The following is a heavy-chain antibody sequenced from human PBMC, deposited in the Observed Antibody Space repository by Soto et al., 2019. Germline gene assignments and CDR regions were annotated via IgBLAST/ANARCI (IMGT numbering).Heavy chain of an antibody. CDR3: ARLSDSSGYPGAFDF. CDR2: IYPGDSDT. Sequence: GESLKISCKGNGYRFTSYWIGWVRQMPGKGLEWIGIIYPGDSDTRYSPSFQGQVTISADKPISTAYLQWGSLRASDTAMYYCARLSDSSGYPGAFDFWGQVTMVTVS. D-gene: IGHD3-22*01. CDR1: GYRFTSYW. V-gene: IGHV5-51*01. J-gene: IGHJ3*01.